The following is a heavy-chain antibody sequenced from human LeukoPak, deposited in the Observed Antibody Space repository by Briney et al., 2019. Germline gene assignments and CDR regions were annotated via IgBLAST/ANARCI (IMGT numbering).Heavy chain of an antibody. CDR2: MNPNSGNT. V-gene: IGHV1-8*03. Sequence: EASVKVSCKASGYTFTSYDINWVRQATGQGLEWMGWMNPNSGNTGYAQKFQGRVTITRNTSISTAYMELSSLRSEDTAVYYCARGGLIQRHAFDIWGQGTMVTVSS. J-gene: IGHJ3*02. D-gene: IGHD1-1*01. CDR1: GYTFTSYD. CDR3: ARGGLIQRHAFDI.